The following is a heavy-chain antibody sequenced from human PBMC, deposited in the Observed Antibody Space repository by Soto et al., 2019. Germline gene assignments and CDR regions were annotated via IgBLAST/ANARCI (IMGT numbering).Heavy chain of an antibody. CDR1: GSDLCDYA. V-gene: IGHV3-9*01. J-gene: IGHJ4*02. CDR3: PKDHLGAAVAVPLFDQ. CDR2: ITCNSGNI. D-gene: IGHD6-19*01. Sequence: SLRLSFRPPGSDLCDYALDWVRQATLTGLEWVSVITCNSGNIGYAESVKGRSTICRDNANKPLFLQMNSLRPEDTAVYYYPKDHLGAAVAVPLFDQRAQ.